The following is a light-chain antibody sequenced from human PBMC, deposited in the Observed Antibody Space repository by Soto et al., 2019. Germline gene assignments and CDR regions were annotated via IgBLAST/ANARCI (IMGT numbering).Light chain of an antibody. Sequence: DIQMTQSPSSLSASVGDRVIITCRASQSISSYLNWYQQKPGKAPKLLIYAASSLQSGVPSRFSGSGSGTDFTLTISSLQPEDSAPYYCQQSYSTQYTFGQGTKLEIK. CDR1: QSISSY. V-gene: IGKV1-39*01. CDR3: QQSYSTQYT. CDR2: AAS. J-gene: IGKJ2*01.